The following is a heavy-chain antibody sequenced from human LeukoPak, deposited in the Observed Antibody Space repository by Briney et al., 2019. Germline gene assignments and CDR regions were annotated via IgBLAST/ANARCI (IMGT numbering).Heavy chain of an antibody. J-gene: IGHJ5*01. CDR3: ARGPGAATQEAFDS. CDR2: INHSGST. V-gene: IGHV4-34*01. Sequence: ETLSLTCAVYGGSFSGYYWSWIRQPPGKGLEWIGEINHSGSTNYNPSLKSRVTISVDTSKNQISLKVNSVTAADTAVYYCARGPGAATQEAFDSWGQGTLVTVSS. CDR1: GGSFSGYY. D-gene: IGHD2-15*01.